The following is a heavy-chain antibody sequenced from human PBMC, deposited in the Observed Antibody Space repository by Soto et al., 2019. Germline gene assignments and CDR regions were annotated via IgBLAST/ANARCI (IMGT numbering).Heavy chain of an antibody. D-gene: IGHD3-16*01. Sequence: QVQLQESGPGLVKPSQTLSLTCTVSGGSISSGGYYWSWIRQHPGKGLEWIGYIYSSGSTYYNPSLKSRVTISVDPSKNQFSLKLSSVTAADTAVYYCARVHRHVPDAFDIWGQGTMVTVSS. CDR1: GGSISSGGYY. CDR3: ARVHRHVPDAFDI. V-gene: IGHV4-31*03. CDR2: IYSSGST. J-gene: IGHJ3*02.